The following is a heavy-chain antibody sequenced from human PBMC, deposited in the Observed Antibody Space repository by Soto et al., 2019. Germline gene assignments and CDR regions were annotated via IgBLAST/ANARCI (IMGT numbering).Heavy chain of an antibody. D-gene: IGHD3-3*01. V-gene: IGHV4-31*03. J-gene: IGHJ4*02. Sequence: PSETLSLTCTVSGGSISSGGYYWSWIRQHPGKGLEWIGYIYYSGSTYYNPSLKSRVTISVDTSKNQFSLKLSSVTAADTAVYYCARLRRARFYHSGYFDYWGQGTLVTVSS. CDR1: GGSISSGGYY. CDR3: ARLRRARFYHSGYFDY. CDR2: IYYSGST.